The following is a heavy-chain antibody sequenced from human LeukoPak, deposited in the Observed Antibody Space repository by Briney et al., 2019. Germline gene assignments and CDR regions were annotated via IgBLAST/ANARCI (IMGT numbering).Heavy chain of an antibody. CDR2: ISPDSSYI. J-gene: IGHJ4*02. CDR1: GFIFSDYT. Sequence: PGGSLRLSCATSGFIFSDYTMNWVRQAPGKGMEWVSSISPDSSYIFYADSVKGRFTISRDNAKNSLYLQMNSLRVEGTATYYCANNLYCASASCLWGQGTLVSVGS. V-gene: IGHV3-21*01. CDR3: ANNLYCASASCL. D-gene: IGHD2-2*01.